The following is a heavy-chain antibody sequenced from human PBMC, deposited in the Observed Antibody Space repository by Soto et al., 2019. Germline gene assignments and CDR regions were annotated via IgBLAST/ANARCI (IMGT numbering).Heavy chain of an antibody. D-gene: IGHD2-8*01. V-gene: IGHV4-39*02. CDR2: IYYSGST. J-gene: IGHJ5*02. Sequence: TSETLSLTCSVSGGSISSSSYFWGWIRQPPGKGLEWIGSIYYSGSTYYTPSLKSRVTISVDTSKNTLYLQMNSLRAEDTALYYCAKDLGSEWFHYNWFDPWGQGTLVTVSS. CDR3: AKDLGSEWFHYNWFDP. CDR1: GGSISSSSYF.